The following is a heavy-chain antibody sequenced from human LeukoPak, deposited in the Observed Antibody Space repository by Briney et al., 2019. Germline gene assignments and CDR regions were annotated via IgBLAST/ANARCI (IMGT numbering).Heavy chain of an antibody. J-gene: IGHJ6*02. CDR3: ARDKYYYGSGVRRMDV. CDR1: GYSFTAYH. Sequence: ASVKVSCKASGYSFTAYHLHWVRQAPGQGLEWMGWINPNSGATNYAQKFQGRVTMTRDTSLITAYMELSRLRSDDTAVYYCARDKYYYGSGVRRMDVWGQGTTVTVSS. V-gene: IGHV1-2*02. CDR2: INPNSGAT. D-gene: IGHD3-10*01.